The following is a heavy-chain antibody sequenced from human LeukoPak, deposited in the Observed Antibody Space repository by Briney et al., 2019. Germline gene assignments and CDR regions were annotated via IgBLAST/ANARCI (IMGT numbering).Heavy chain of an antibody. D-gene: IGHD2-2*01. V-gene: IGHV4-59*02. CDR1: GASGSGFY. CDR3: ARDWWLGSPSLQGYFFGLDV. J-gene: IGHJ6*02. Sequence: SETLSLPCTVSGASGSGFYWTWLRQPPGKGLEWIGYIYNSESTDYNPSLKSRVTISLDTSKNQFSLRLTSVTSADTAVYYCARDWWLGSPSLQGYFFGLDVWGQGTTVTVS. CDR2: IYNSEST.